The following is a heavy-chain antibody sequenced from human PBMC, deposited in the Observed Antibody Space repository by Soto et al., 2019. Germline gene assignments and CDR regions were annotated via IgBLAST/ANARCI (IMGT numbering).Heavy chain of an antibody. J-gene: IGHJ4*02. D-gene: IGHD2-2*01. V-gene: IGHV3-30*03. CDR2: ISYDGSNT. CDR3: ARGPRGLYHHDY. CDR1: GFTFSSYG. Sequence: PGGSLRLSCAASGFTFSSYGMHWVRQAPGKGLEWVAAISYDGSNTYYADSVKGRFTISRDNAKNTLYLQMNSLRVDDTAVYYCARGPRGLYHHDYWGQGALVTVSS.